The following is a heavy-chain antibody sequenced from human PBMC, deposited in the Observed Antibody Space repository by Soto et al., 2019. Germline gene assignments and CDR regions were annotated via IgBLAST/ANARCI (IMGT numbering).Heavy chain of an antibody. J-gene: IGHJ4*02. CDR3: AKPGGYSYGNFDY. D-gene: IGHD5-18*01. V-gene: IGHV3-23*01. Sequence: EVQLLESGGGLVQPGGSLRLSCAASGFTFSSYAMSWVRQAPGKGLEWVSAISGSGGSTYYADSVKGRFTISRDNSKNTLYRQRNSLRAEDTAVYYCAKPGGYSYGNFDYWGQGTLVTVSS. CDR1: GFTFSSYA. CDR2: ISGSGGST.